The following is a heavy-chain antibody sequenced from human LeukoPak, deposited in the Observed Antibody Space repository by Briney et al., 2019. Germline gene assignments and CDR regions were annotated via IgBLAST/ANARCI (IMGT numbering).Heavy chain of an antibody. J-gene: IGHJ4*02. Sequence: RGSLRLSCAASGFTFSNYPMNWVRQAPGKGLEWVSAITTDGSRTYNADSVKGRFTISRDNSKNTLYLQMNSLRAEDTALYYCAQGNKVTPDYWGQGTLVTVSS. CDR2: ITTDGSRT. CDR1: GFTFSNYP. V-gene: IGHV3-23*01. D-gene: IGHD2-21*02. CDR3: AQGNKVTPDY.